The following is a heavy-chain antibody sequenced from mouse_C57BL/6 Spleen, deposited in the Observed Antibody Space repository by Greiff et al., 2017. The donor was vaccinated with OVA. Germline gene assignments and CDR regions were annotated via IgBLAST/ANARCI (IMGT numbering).Heavy chain of an antibody. V-gene: IGHV3-6*01. CDR3: AREDGSSYGYFDV. Sequence: VQLKESGPGLVKPSPSLSLTCSVTGYSITSGYYWNWIRQFPGNKLEWMGYISYDGSNNYNPSLKNRISITRDTSKNQFFLKLNSVTTEDTATYYCAREDGSSYGYFDVWGTGTTVTVSA. CDR1: GYSITSGYY. D-gene: IGHD1-1*01. J-gene: IGHJ1*03. CDR2: ISYDGSN.